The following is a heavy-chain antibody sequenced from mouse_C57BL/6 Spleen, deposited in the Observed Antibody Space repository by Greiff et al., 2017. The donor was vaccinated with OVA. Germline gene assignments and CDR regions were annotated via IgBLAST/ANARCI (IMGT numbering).Heavy chain of an antibody. Sequence: QVQLQQPGAELVKPGVSVKLSCKASGYTFTSYWMHWVKQRPGRGLEWIGRIDPNSGGTKYNEKFKSKATLTVDKPSSTAYMQLSSLTSEDSAVYYCARDYSSPSWFAYWGQGTLVTVSA. J-gene: IGHJ3*01. V-gene: IGHV1-72*01. CDR2: IDPNSGGT. CDR3: ARDYSSPSWFAY. D-gene: IGHD2-5*01. CDR1: GYTFTSYW.